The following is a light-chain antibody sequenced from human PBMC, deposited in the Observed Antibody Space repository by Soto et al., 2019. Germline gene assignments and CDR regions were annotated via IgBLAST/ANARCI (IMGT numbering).Light chain of an antibody. J-gene: IGLJ2*01. CDR3: CSYAGSSTFVV. V-gene: IGLV2-23*03. CDR1: SSAVGSYNL. Sequence: QSALTQPASVSRSPGQSITISCTGTSSAVGSYNLVSWYQQHPGKAPKLIIYEGSKRPSGVSTRFSGSKSGYTASLTISGLQAEDEADYHCCSYAGSSTFVVFGGGTKLTVL. CDR2: EGS.